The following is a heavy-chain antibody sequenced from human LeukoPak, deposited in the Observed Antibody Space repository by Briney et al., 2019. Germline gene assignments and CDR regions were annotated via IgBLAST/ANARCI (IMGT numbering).Heavy chain of an antibody. Sequence: ASVKVSSTASGYTFTGYYMHGVRQAPGQGLEWMGWINPNSGDTHYPQTFQARVTMTRDTSISTAYMELSRLRSDDTAVYYCARVGYSSSWYQFDYWGQGTTVTVSS. D-gene: IGHD6-13*01. CDR2: INPNSGDT. V-gene: IGHV1-2*02. CDR3: ARVGYSSSWYQFDY. J-gene: IGHJ4*01. CDR1: GYTFTGYY.